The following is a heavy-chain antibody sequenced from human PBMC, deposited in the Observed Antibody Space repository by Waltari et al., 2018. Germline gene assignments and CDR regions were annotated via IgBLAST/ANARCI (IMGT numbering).Heavy chain of an antibody. V-gene: IGHV3-23*01. J-gene: IGHJ5*02. Sequence: VQLLESGGGLVQPGGSLRLSCAASGFTFSSYAMSWVRQAPGKGLEGVSTIRDSGGDTYYADSVKGRFTITRDNSMNTVFLQMNTLRAEAMAVYYCVRLRATAFDLWGQGTLVTVSS. CDR3: VRLRATAFDL. CDR1: GFTFSSYA. CDR2: IRDSGGDT. D-gene: IGHD5-18*01.